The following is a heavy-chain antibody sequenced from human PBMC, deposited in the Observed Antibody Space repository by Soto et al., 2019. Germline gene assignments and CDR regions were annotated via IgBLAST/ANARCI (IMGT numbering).Heavy chain of an antibody. CDR3: ARLIGNSWLDS. D-gene: IGHD2-8*01. V-gene: IGHV6-1*01. CDR1: GDSVSSNSAT. Sequence: QTLSLTCAISGDSVSSNSATWTWIRQSPSRGLEWLGRTYYRSKWYNDYAVSVKGRITINPDTSKNHFSLQLNSVSPEDTAVYYCARLIGNSWLDSWGQGTLVTVSS. CDR2: TYYRSKWYN. J-gene: IGHJ5*01.